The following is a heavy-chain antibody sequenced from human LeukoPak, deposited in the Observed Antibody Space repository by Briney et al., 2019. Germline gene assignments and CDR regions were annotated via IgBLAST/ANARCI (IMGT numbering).Heavy chain of an antibody. J-gene: IGHJ4*02. V-gene: IGHV1-2*02. CDR3: AREYGEGTFYFDY. CDR2: INPNSGGT. D-gene: IGHD7-27*01. Sequence: ASVKVSCKASGYTFTGYYMHWVRQAPGQGLEWMGWINPNSGGTNYAQNFQGRVTMTRDTSISTAYMELNRLRSDDTAVYYCAREYGEGTFYFDYWGQGTLVTVSS. CDR1: GYTFTGYY.